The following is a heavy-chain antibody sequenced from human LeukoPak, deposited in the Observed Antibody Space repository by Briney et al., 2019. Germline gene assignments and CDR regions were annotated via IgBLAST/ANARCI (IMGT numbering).Heavy chain of an antibody. CDR1: GLTVSSSY. CDR3: ARVRPWVFDY. J-gene: IGHJ4*02. V-gene: IGHV3-53*04. CDR2: IYIGDNP. Sequence: PGGSLRLSCAASGLTVSSSYMSWVRQAPGKGLEWVSIIYIGDNPHYADSVKGRFTISRHNSKNTLYLQMNSLGAEDTAVYYCARVRPWVFDYWGQGTLVTVSS.